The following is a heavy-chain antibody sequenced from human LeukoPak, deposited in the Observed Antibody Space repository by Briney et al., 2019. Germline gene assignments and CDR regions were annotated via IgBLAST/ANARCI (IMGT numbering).Heavy chain of an antibody. CDR3: ARADPASCARGICSNVVTALPAY. CDR2: IWYDGSNK. Sequence: PGGSLRLSCAASGFTFSNFGMHWVRQAPGKRLEWVAVIWYDGSNKHYADSVKGRFTISRDNSKNTLYLQMNTLKPEDTAVYYCARADPASCARGICSNVVTALPAYWGQGTLVTVSS. J-gene: IGHJ4*02. D-gene: IGHD2-21*02. CDR1: GFTFSNFG. V-gene: IGHV3-33*01.